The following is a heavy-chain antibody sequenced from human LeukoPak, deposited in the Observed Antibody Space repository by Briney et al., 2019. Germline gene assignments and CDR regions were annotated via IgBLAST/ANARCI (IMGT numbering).Heavy chain of an antibody. V-gene: IGHV1-8*01. D-gene: IGHD6-13*01. CDR1: GYTFTSYD. CDR2: MNPNSGNT. CDR3: ARPRRIAAAPNWFDP. J-gene: IGHJ5*02. Sequence: ASVKVSCKASGYTFTSYDINWVRQATGQELEWMGWMNPNSGNTGYAQKFQGRVTMTRNTSISTAYMELSSLRSEDTAVYYCARPRRIAAAPNWFDPWGQGTLVTVSS.